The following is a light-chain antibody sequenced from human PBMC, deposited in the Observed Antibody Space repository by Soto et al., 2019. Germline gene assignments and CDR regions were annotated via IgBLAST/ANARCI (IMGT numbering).Light chain of an antibody. Sequence: DIQLTQSPPSLSASVGDRVTITYRVSQGISTYLNCYRHKPGEVPNLLIYAASSLQSGVPSRFSGSGSGTDFTLTISSLQPEDFATYYCQQSYSTPITFGQGTRLEIK. CDR2: AAS. CDR1: QGISTY. V-gene: IGKV1-39*01. CDR3: QQSYSTPIT. J-gene: IGKJ5*01.